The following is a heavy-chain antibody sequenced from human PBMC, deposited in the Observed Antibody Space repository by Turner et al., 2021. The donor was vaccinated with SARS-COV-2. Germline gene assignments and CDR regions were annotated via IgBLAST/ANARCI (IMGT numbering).Heavy chain of an antibody. CDR1: GFTFSNYW. J-gene: IGHJ6*02. V-gene: IGHV3-7*01. CDR2: IKQDGSEK. CDR3: ARDLMFTAAAPYGMDV. D-gene: IGHD6-13*01. Sequence: EVQLVESGGGLVQPGGSLRLSCAASGFTFSNYWMSWARQATGKGLEWVANIKQDGSEKYYVDSVKGRFTISRDNAKNSLYLQMNSLRAEDTAVYYCARDLMFTAAAPYGMDVWGQGTTVTVSS.